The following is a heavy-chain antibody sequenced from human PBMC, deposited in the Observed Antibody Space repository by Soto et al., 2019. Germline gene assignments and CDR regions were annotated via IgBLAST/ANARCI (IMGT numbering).Heavy chain of an antibody. J-gene: IGHJ6*02. Sequence: ASVKVSCKASGYTFTSYYMHWVRQAPGQRLEWMGWINPNSGGTNYAQKFQGWVTMTRDTSISTAYMELSRLRSDDTAVYYCARDARIVVVPAAMPAAYGMDVWGQGTTVTVSS. CDR2: INPNSGGT. CDR1: GYTFTSYY. V-gene: IGHV1-2*04. CDR3: ARDARIVVVPAAMPAAYGMDV. D-gene: IGHD2-2*01.